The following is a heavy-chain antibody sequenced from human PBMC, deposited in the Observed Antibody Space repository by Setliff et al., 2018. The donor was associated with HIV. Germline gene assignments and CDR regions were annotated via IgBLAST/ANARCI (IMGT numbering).Heavy chain of an antibody. Sequence: SETLSLTCTVASGSISSRNYYWDWIRQPPGKGLEWIGTIYFSGTTHYNPSLNSRVIISVDTSKTQFSLRLNSVTAADTAVYYCARHSLGNIGDYTRIGAIDIWGQGTMVTVSS. CDR1: SGSISSRNYY. CDR2: IYFSGTT. J-gene: IGHJ3*02. D-gene: IGHD4-17*01. V-gene: IGHV4-39*01. CDR3: ARHSLGNIGDYTRIGAIDI.